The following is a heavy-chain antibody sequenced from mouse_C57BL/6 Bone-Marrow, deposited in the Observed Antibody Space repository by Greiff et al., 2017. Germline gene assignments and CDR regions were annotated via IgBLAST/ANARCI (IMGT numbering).Heavy chain of an antibody. J-gene: IGHJ4*01. CDR2: ISNGGGST. Sequence: EVQVVESGGGLVQPGGSLKLSCAASGFTFSDYYMYWVRQTPEKRLEWVAYISNGGGSTYYPDTVKGRFTISRDNAKNTLYLQMSRLKSEDTAMYYCARQLGGAMDYWGQGTSVTVSS. V-gene: IGHV5-12*01. D-gene: IGHD4-1*01. CDR1: GFTFSDYY. CDR3: ARQLGGAMDY.